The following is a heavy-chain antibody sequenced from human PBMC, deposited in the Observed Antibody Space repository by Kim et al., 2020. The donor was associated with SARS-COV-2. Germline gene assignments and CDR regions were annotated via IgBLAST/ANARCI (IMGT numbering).Heavy chain of an antibody. V-gene: IGHV3-73*01. CDR3: TPGGDYYYYGMDV. J-gene: IGHJ6*02. Sequence: GGSLRLSCAASGFTFSGSAMHWVRQASGKGLEWVGRIRSKANSYATAYAASVKGRFTISRDDSKNTAYLQMNSLKTEDTAVYYCTPGGDYYYYGMDVWGQGTTVTVSS. D-gene: IGHD3-10*01. CDR1: GFTFSGSA. CDR2: IRSKANSYAT.